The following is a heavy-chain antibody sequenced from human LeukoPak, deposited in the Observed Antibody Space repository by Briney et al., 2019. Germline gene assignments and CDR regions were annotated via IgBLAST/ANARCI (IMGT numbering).Heavy chain of an antibody. CDR3: ASMDMDIAMVTNYLDH. V-gene: IGHV1-46*01. CDR1: GYTFTSHY. Sequence: ASVKISCKASGYTFTSHYMHWVRQAPGQGLEWMGVIHPSGSSTNYAQKFQGRVTMTKDTSTSTVYIELNSLRSEDTAVYYCASMDMDIAMVTNYLDHWGQGTLVTVPS. CDR2: IHPSGSST. D-gene: IGHD5-18*01. J-gene: IGHJ4*02.